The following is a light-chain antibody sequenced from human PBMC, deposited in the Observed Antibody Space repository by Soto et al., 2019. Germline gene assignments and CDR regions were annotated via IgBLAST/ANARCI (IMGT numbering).Light chain of an antibody. CDR2: RNN. Sequence: QSALTQAPSASGTPGRRVTISCSGSSSKIGSNYVYWYQQLPGTAPKLLIYRNNQRPSGVPDRFSGSKSGTSASLAISGLRSEDEADYYCAAWDDSLSVVFGGGTKVTVL. CDR1: SSKIGSNY. CDR3: AAWDDSLSVV. V-gene: IGLV1-47*01. J-gene: IGLJ2*01.